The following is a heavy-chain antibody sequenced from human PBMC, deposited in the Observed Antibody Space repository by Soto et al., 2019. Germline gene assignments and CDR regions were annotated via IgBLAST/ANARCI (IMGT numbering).Heavy chain of an antibody. D-gene: IGHD1-26*01. V-gene: IGHV3-23*01. Sequence: EVQLLESGGGLVQPGGSLRLSCAASGFTFSSYAMSWVRQAPGKGLEWVSAMSGSGGSTYYADTVKGRFNISRDNSKNTLDLQMNSGGAEDTAVYYCAKYGGMRWELRGRAFFDYWGQGTLVTVSS. CDR3: AKYGGMRWELRGRAFFDY. J-gene: IGHJ4*02. CDR1: GFTFSSYA. CDR2: MSGSGGST.